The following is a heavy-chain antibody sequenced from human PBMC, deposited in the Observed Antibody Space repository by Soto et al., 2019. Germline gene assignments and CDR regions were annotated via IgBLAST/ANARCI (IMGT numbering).Heavy chain of an antibody. V-gene: IGHV3-23*01. Sequence: PGGSLRLSCAASGVTFSNYVLSWVRQAPGRGLEWVSSISGSGSSVYLADSVRGRFTMSRDLSRNTVSLQMNSLRAEDTAIYYCAKVRATYLSASYFYYGLDVWGQGTTVTVSS. CDR2: ISGSGSSV. D-gene: IGHD3-16*01. CDR1: GVTFSNYV. J-gene: IGHJ6*02. CDR3: AKVRATYLSASYFYYGLDV.